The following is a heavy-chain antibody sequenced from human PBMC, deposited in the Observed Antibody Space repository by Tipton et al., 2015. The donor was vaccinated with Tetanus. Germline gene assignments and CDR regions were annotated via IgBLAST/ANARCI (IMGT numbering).Heavy chain of an antibody. CDR3: ARGITDGYNRRFDY. J-gene: IGHJ4*02. V-gene: IGHV4-4*07. Sequence: GLVKPSETLSLTCTVSSGSIDSYYWSWIRQPAGKGLEWIGHISNGNPDYSPSLKNRVTLSVDTSKNEFSLTLRSVTAADTAVYYCARGITDGYNRRFDYWGQGTLVVVS. CDR2: ISNGNP. CDR1: SGSIDSYY. D-gene: IGHD5-24*01.